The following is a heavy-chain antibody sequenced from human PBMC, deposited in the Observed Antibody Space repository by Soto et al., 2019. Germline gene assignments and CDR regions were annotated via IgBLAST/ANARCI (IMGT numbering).Heavy chain of an antibody. D-gene: IGHD3-22*01. J-gene: IGHJ4*02. CDR2: IYYSGST. Sequence: QVQLQESGPGLVKPSQTLSLTCTVSGGSISSGGYYWSWIRQHPGKGLEWIGYIYYSGSTYYNPSLKSRVTISVATSKNQFSLKLSSVTAADTAVYYCARASRHYYDSSGYYAKDYFDYWGQGTLVTVSS. V-gene: IGHV4-31*03. CDR3: ARASRHYYDSSGYYAKDYFDY. CDR1: GGSISSGGYY.